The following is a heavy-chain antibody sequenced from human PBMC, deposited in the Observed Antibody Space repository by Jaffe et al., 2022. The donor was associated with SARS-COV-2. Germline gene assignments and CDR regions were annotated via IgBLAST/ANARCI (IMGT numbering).Heavy chain of an antibody. V-gene: IGHV3-53*02. CDR3: ARGSYGSADY. CDR2: IYSGGSI. D-gene: IGHD3-10*01. Sequence: EVQLVETGGGLIQPGGSLRLTCAVSGFTVSNNQMRWVRQAPGKGLEWVSVIYSGGSINYADSVKGRFTISRDNSKNTLYLQMNSLRAEDTAVYYCARGSYGSADYWGQGTLVTVSS. CDR1: GFTVSNNQ. J-gene: IGHJ4*02.